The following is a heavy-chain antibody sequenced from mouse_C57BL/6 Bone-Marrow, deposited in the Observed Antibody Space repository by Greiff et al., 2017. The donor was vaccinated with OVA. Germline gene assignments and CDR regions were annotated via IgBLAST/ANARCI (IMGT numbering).Heavy chain of an antibody. D-gene: IGHD1-1*01. Sequence: VQLQQSGAELVRPGASVTLSCKASGYTFTDYEMHWVKQTPVHGLEWIGAIDPETGGTASNQKFKGKAILTADKSSSTAYMELRSLTSEDSAVYYCTGWDYYGSSSYFDYWGQGTTLTVSS. CDR1: GYTFTDYE. J-gene: IGHJ2*01. CDR2: IDPETGGT. CDR3: TGWDYYGSSSYFDY. V-gene: IGHV1-15*01.